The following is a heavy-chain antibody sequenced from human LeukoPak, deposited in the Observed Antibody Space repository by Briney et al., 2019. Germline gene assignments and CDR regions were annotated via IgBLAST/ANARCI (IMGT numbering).Heavy chain of an antibody. Sequence: SGPTLVNPTQTLTLTCTLSGFSLGTSGVGVGWIRQPPGKALDWLAFIYWDGDKRYSPSLRSRLTIAKDTSKNQVVLTMTNMDPADTATYYCAHFSGSGSHFAYWGQGTLVTVSS. CDR3: AHFSGSGSHFAY. V-gene: IGHV2-5*02. CDR1: GFSLGTSGVG. J-gene: IGHJ4*02. CDR2: IYWDGDK. D-gene: IGHD3-10*01.